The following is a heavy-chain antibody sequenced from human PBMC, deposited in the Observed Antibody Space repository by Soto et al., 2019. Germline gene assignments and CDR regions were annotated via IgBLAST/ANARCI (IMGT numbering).Heavy chain of an antibody. CDR2: ISARGGST. CDR1: GFTFSVSA. CDR3: AKPPRFCSGGACYGGHFDS. D-gene: IGHD2-15*01. J-gene: IGHJ4*02. V-gene: IGHV3-23*01. Sequence: EVQLLESGGGLVQPGGALRLSCAASGFTFSVSAMTWVRQAPGKGLEWVSVISARGGSTYYADSVKGRFTISRDNSESTVYLQMNSLGVEDTAVYYCAKPPRFCSGGACYGGHFDSWGQGTLVTVSS.